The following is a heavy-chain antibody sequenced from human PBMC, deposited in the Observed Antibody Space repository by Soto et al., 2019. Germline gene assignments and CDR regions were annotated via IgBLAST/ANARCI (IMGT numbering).Heavy chain of an antibody. CDR2: ISWNSGSI. D-gene: IGHD6-13*01. J-gene: IGHJ6*02. V-gene: IGHV3-9*01. CDR3: AKDTAHDRPLYSSSWFDNSGSPYGMDV. CDR1: GFTFDDYA. Sequence: EVQLVESGGGLVQPGRSLRLSCAASGFTFDDYAMHWVRQAPGKGLEWVSGISWNSGSIGYADSVKGRFTISRDNAKNSLYLQMNSLRAEDTALYYCAKDTAHDRPLYSSSWFDNSGSPYGMDVWGQGTTVTVSS.